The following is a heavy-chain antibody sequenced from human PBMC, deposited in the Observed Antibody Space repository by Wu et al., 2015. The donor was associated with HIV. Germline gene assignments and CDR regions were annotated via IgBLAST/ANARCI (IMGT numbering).Heavy chain of an antibody. Sequence: QGQLVQSGSEVKKPGASVNVSCKASGYTFTKFDITWVRQAPGHGLEWMGWMSAYNGFTRSAEKFKGRLTMTRDTSTSTAYLDLGSLTSDDTAVYYCARAHLDTVVVRVAPEERGTLTTWGQGTRGQRLL. CDR2: MSAYNGFT. CDR1: GYTFTKFD. V-gene: IGHV1-18*01. CDR3: ARAHLDTVVVRVAPEERGTLTT. J-gene: IGHJ4*02. D-gene: IGHD2-15*01.